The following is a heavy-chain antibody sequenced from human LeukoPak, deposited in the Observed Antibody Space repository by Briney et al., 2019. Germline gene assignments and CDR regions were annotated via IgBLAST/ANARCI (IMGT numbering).Heavy chain of an antibody. CDR1: GFTFSSDG. Sequence: GGSLRLSCAASGFTFSSDGMSWVRQAPGHGLEWVSTISGRRDSTSSADSVTGRFTISSDNSKNTLYLQMNSLRAEDTVVYYGAKAPNFYYCMAVWGKGNTVTISS. CDR2: ISGRRDST. CDR3: AKAPNFYYCMAV. J-gene: IGHJ6*03. V-gene: IGHV3-23*01.